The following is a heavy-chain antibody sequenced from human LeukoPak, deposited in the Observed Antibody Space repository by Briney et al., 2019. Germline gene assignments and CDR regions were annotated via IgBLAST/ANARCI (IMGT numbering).Heavy chain of an antibody. J-gene: IGHJ4*02. Sequence: SETLSLTCTVSGGSISSSSYYWGWIRQPPGKGLEWIGSIYYSGSTYYNPSLKSRVTISVDTSKNQFSLELSSVTAADTAVYYCARPTTVTTGSFDYWGQGTLVTVSS. CDR2: IYYSGST. D-gene: IGHD4-17*01. CDR1: GGSISSSSYY. V-gene: IGHV4-39*01. CDR3: ARPTTVTTGSFDY.